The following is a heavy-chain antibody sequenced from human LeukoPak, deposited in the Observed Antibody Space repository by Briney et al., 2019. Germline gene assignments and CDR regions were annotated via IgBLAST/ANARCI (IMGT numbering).Heavy chain of an antibody. CDR2: IWYDGSNK. J-gene: IGHJ6*02. CDR1: GFTFSSYG. CDR3: ARTRLRWSPYGMDV. Sequence: GGSLRLSCAASGFTFSSYGMHWVRQAPGKGLEWVAVIWYDGSNKYYADSVKGRFTTSRDNSKNTLYLQMNSLRAEDTAVYYCARTRLRWSPYGMDVWGQGTTVTASS. D-gene: IGHD4-23*01. V-gene: IGHV3-33*01.